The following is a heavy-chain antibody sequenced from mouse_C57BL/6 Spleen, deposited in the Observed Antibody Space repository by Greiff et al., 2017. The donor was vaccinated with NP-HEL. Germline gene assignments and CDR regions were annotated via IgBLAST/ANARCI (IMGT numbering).Heavy chain of an antibody. Sequence: VQLQQSGPELVKPGASVKISCKASGYSFTGYYMNWVKQSPEKSLEWIGEINPSTGGTTYNQKFKAKATLTVDKSSSTAYMQLKSLTSEDSAVYYCARTAQANYYAMDYWGQGTSVTVSS. CDR2: INPSTGGT. CDR3: ARTAQANYYAMDY. J-gene: IGHJ4*01. D-gene: IGHD3-2*02. V-gene: IGHV1-42*01. CDR1: GYSFTGYY.